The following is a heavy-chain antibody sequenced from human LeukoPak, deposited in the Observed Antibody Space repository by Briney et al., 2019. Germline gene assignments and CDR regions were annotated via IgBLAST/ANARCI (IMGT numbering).Heavy chain of an antibody. CDR1: GGSISSGGYS. D-gene: IGHD2-2*01. Sequence: SETLSLTCAVSGGSISSGGYSLSWIRQPPGKGLEWIGYIYHSGSTYYSPSPKSRVTISVDRSKNQFSLKLSSVTAADTAVYYCARSRLGYCSSTSCYVGGWFDPWGQGTLVTVSS. V-gene: IGHV4-30-2*01. CDR3: ARSRLGYCSSTSCYVGGWFDP. J-gene: IGHJ5*02. CDR2: IYHSGST.